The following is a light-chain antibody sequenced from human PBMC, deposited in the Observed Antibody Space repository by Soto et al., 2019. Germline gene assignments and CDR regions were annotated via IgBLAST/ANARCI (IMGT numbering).Light chain of an antibody. Sequence: QSALTQPPSASGSPGQSVTISCTGTSSDIGGYNYVSWYQQHPGKAPKLMIYEVTKRPSGVPDRFSSSKSGNTASLTVSGLQAEDEADYYCYSCGGRKKVFGGGTKVTVL. J-gene: IGLJ2*01. CDR3: YSCGGRKKV. CDR2: EVT. CDR1: SSDIGGYNY. V-gene: IGLV2-8*01.